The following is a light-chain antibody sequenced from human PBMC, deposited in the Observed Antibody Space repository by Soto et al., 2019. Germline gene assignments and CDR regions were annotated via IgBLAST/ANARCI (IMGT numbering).Light chain of an antibody. CDR2: WAS. Sequence: DIVMTQSPDSLAVSLGERATINCKSSQSVLYSSNNKNYLAWYQQKPGQPPKALIYWASNRESGVPDRFSGSGSGTDLTLKISRVEAEDVAVYYCMPGTHWPWTLGQGPKVDIK. V-gene: IGKV4-1*01. J-gene: IGKJ1*01. CDR1: QSVLYSSNNKNY. CDR3: MPGTHWPWT.